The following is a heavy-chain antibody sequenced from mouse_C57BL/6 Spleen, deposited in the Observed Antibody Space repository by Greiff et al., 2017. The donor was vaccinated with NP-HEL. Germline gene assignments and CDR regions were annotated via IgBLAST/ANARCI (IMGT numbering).Heavy chain of an antibody. D-gene: IGHD4-1*01. CDR3: TRDRWDGAY. CDR2: ISSGGDYI. CDR1: GFTFSSYA. V-gene: IGHV5-9-1*02. J-gene: IGHJ3*01. Sequence: EVKLMESGEGLVKPGGSLKLSCAASGFTFSSYAMSWVRQTPEKRLEWVAYISSGGDYIYYADTVKGRFTISRDNARNTLYLQMSSLKSEDTAMYYCTRDRWDGAYWGQGTLVTVSA.